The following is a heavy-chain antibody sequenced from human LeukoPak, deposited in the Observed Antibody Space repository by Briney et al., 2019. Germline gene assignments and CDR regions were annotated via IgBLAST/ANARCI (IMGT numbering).Heavy chain of an antibody. Sequence: PGGSLRLSCAASGLTFSSYWMSWVRQAPGKGLEWVANIKQDGSEKYYVDSVKGRFTISRDNAKNSLYLQMNSLRAEDTAVYYCAREVSSLVWYYYGSGSYYYYFDYWGQGTLVTVSS. J-gene: IGHJ4*02. V-gene: IGHV3-7*03. CDR2: IKQDGSEK. D-gene: IGHD3-10*01. CDR3: AREVSSLVWYYYGSGSYYYYFDY. CDR1: GLTFSSYW.